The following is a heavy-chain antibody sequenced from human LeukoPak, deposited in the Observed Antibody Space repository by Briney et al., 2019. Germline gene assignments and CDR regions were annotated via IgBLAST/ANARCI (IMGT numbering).Heavy chain of an antibody. D-gene: IGHD3-22*01. J-gene: IGHJ5*02. CDR1: GYTFTGYY. V-gene: IGHV1-2*02. Sequence: ASVKVSCKASGYTFTGYYMHWVRQAPGQGLEWMGWINPNSGGTNYAQKFQGRVTMTRDTSISTAYMELSRLRSDDTAVYYCARDSRRGSGYYYWFDPWGQGTLVTVSS. CDR3: ARDSRRGSGYYYWFDP. CDR2: INPNSGGT.